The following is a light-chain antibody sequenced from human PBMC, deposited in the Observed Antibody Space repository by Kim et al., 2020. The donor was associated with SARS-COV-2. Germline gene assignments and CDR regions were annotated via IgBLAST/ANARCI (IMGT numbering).Light chain of an antibody. CDR2: GAS. CDR1: QSVRNN. V-gene: IGKV3-15*01. CDR3: QQYNDWPLLS. J-gene: IGKJ4*01. Sequence: IVMTQSPATLSVSPGERVTLSCRASQSVRNNLAWYQQRPGQAPMLLLYGASTRATDISARFSGSGSGTEFTLTIRSLQSEDLAVYYCQQYNDWPLLSFGGGTKVDIK.